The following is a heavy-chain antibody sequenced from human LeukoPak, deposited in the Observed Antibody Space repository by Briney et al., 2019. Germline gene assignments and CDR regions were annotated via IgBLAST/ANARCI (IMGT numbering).Heavy chain of an antibody. Sequence: SETLSLTCTVSGGSISSYYWSWIRQPPGKGLEWIGYIYYSGSTNYNPSLKSRVTISVDTSKNQFSLKLSSVAAADTAVYYCARETGYCSSTSSLNWFDPWGQGTLVTVSS. CDR2: IYYSGST. CDR3: ARETGYCSSTSSLNWFDP. J-gene: IGHJ5*02. CDR1: GGSISSYY. V-gene: IGHV4-59*01. D-gene: IGHD2-2*01.